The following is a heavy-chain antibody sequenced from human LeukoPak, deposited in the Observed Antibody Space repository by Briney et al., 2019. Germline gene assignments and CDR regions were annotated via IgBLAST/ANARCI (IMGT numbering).Heavy chain of an antibody. CDR2: INWNGSST. CDR1: GFTFDDYG. Sequence: GGSLRLSCAASGFTFDDYGMSWVRQAPGKGLEWVSGINWNGSSTGYAGSVKGRFTISRDNAKNSLYLQMNSLRAEDTALYYCARAGCSSTSCHLDYWGQGTLVTVSS. J-gene: IGHJ4*02. D-gene: IGHD2-2*01. CDR3: ARAGCSSTSCHLDY. V-gene: IGHV3-20*04.